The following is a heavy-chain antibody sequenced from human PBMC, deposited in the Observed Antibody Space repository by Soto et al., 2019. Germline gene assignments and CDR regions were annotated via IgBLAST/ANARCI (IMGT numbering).Heavy chain of an antibody. J-gene: IGHJ4*02. CDR1: GCTFSNAW. D-gene: IGHD2-8*01. Sequence: EVQLVESGGGLVKPGRSLRLSCVASGCTFSNAWMSWVRQAPGKGLEWVGRIKSKTDGGTTDYAAPVKGRFTISRDDSKNTLYLQMNSLKTEDTAVYYCTKSIHCTNGVCSDYWGQGTLVTVSS. V-gene: IGHV3-15*01. CDR2: IKSKTDGGTT. CDR3: TKSIHCTNGVCSDY.